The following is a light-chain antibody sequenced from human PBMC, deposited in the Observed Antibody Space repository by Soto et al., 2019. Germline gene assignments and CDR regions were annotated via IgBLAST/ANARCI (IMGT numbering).Light chain of an antibody. V-gene: IGKV1-27*01. CDR3: QNFNTAPLS. CDR1: QDISVY. J-gene: IGKJ5*01. CDR2: SAS. Sequence: DIPMTQSPSSLSASVGDRVTITCRASQDISVYLAWYQQKPGKVPKLLIYSASTLHSGIPSRFSGSGSGTDSTLIISTLQPEYGATYYGQNFNTAPLSFGQGTRLEI.